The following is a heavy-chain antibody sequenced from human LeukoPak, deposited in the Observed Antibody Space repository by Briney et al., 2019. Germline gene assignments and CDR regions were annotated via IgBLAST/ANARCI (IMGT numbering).Heavy chain of an antibody. CDR2: INSDGSGT. D-gene: IGHD3-10*01. J-gene: IGHJ4*02. Sequence: GGSLRLSCAASGFTFSSYWMHWVRQAPGKGLMWVTRINSDGSGTGYADSVKGRFTISRDNAKNSLYLQMNSLRDEDTAVYYCARGGARYYYGSGSYGDYWGQGTLVTVSS. CDR3: ARGGARYYYGSGSYGDY. V-gene: IGHV3-74*01. CDR1: GFTFSSYW.